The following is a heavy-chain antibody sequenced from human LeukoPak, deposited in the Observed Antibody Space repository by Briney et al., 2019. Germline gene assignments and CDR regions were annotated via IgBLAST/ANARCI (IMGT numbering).Heavy chain of an antibody. CDR3: ARSDTTVTNNWCDP. CDR2: IYYSGST. CDR1: GGSISSYY. V-gene: IGHV4-59*01. D-gene: IGHD4-17*01. Sequence: SETLSLTCTVSGGSISSYYWSWIRQPPGKGLEWIGCIYYSGSTNYNPSLKSRVTIPVDTSKNQFSLKLSSVTAADTAVYYCARSDTTVTNNWCDPWGQGTLVTVSS. J-gene: IGHJ5*02.